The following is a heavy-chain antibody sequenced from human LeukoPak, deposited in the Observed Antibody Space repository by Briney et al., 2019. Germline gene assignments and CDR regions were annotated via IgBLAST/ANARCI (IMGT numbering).Heavy chain of an antibody. CDR3: AKGYYADPFDF. Sequence: GWSLRLSCAASGFTFINSSMSWVRQAPGRGLEWFSCISCSGVNTFYADSVEGRFTISRDNSKNTLYLQMYSLRADDTAMYYCAKGYYADPFDFWGQGTLVTVSS. CDR1: GFTFINSS. CDR2: ISCSGVNT. J-gene: IGHJ4*02. V-gene: IGHV3-23*01. D-gene: IGHD4-17*01.